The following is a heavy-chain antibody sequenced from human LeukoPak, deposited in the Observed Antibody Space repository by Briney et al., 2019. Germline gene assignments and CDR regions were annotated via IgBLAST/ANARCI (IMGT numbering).Heavy chain of an antibody. CDR2: IWYDGSNK. V-gene: IGHV3-33*01. Sequence: PGGSLRLSCAASGFTFSSYGMHWVRQAPGKGLEWVAVIWYDGSNKYYADSVKGRFAISRDNSKNTLYLQMNSLRAEDTAVYYCASDSSYSSGWRDFDYWGQGTLVTVSS. CDR1: GFTFSSYG. J-gene: IGHJ4*02. D-gene: IGHD6-19*01. CDR3: ASDSSYSSGWRDFDY.